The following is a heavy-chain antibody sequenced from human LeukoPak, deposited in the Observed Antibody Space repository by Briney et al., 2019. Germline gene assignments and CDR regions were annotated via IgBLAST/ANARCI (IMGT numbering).Heavy chain of an antibody. CDR2: IKSKTYGGTT. Sequence: PGGSLRLSCAASGFTFTNAWLSWVRQAPGKGLEWAGRIKSKTYGGTTDYAAPVKGRFTISRDDSKNTLYLQVNSLKTEDTAVYYCTTVGLSGYFDRSGYYYFDYWGQGTLVTVSS. D-gene: IGHD3-22*01. J-gene: IGHJ4*02. V-gene: IGHV3-15*01. CDR3: TTVGLSGYFDRSGYYYFDY. CDR1: GFTFTNAW.